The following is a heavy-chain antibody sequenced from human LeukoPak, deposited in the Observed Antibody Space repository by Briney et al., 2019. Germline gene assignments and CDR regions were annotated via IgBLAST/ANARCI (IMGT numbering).Heavy chain of an antibody. V-gene: IGHV3-23*01. CDR1: VFTFRRYA. J-gene: IGHJ4*02. CDR2: ISVSGGST. Sequence: GRSLRLSCAASVFTFRRYAMSGVPGAPGKGLEWVLDISVSGGSTYCADAVRDRFPNPRDNSKNTLHLQKISLRAENTAVYYSAKDEMATITIFYYWGQGTLVTVSS. CDR3: AKDEMATITIFYY. D-gene: IGHD5-24*01.